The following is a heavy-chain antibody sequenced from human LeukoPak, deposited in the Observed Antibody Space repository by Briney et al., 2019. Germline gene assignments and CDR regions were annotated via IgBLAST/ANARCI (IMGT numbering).Heavy chain of an antibody. Sequence: GGSLRLSCAASGFTFSSYSMNWVRQAPGKGLEWVSYISSSSSTIYYADSVKGRFTISRDNAKNSLYLQMNSLRAEDTAVYYCARAPAVYYYYYYMDVWGKGTTVTVSS. CDR1: GFTFSSYS. V-gene: IGHV3-48*01. CDR3: ARAPAVYYYYYYMDV. CDR2: ISSSSSTI. J-gene: IGHJ6*03.